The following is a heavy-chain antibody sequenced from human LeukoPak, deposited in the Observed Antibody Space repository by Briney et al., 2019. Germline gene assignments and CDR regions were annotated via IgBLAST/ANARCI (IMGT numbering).Heavy chain of an antibody. CDR1: GGSFSGYY. J-gene: IGHJ6*03. D-gene: IGHD4-17*01. CDR2: KNHIGTT. V-gene: IGHV4-34*01. CDR3: ARLTVTTTYSYYMDV. Sequence: AETLSLTCAVYGGSFSGYYWSWIRQPPGKGLVWIGEKNHIGTTNYNPSLKSRVTISVDMSKNQVSLNLTSVTAADTAVYYCARLTVTTTYSYYMDVWGEGTTVTVSS.